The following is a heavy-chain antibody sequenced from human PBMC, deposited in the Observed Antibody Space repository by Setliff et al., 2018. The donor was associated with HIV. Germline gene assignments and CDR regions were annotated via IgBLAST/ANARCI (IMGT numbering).Heavy chain of an antibody. V-gene: IGHV1-46*01. Sequence: GASVKVSCKASGYTFTAYYMHWVRQAPGQGLEWMGIINPSGGGTNFAQKFQGRVTMTRDTSTSTVYMESNSLRSEDTAVYYCARVHDGTTTGAFDIWGQGTLVTVSS. CDR1: GYTFTAYY. D-gene: IGHD3-22*01. CDR3: ARVHDGTTTGAFDI. J-gene: IGHJ3*02. CDR2: INPSGGGT.